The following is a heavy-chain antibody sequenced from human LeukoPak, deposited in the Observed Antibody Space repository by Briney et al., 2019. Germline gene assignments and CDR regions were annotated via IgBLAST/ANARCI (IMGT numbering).Heavy chain of an antibody. D-gene: IGHD1-1*01. CDR1: GYSFTGYY. CDR3: VRVLKKARPFDY. V-gene: IGHV1-2*02. Sequence: GASVKVSCKASGYSFTGYYIHWVRQAPGQGLAWMGWINPYSGDTTYAQKFQGRATMTRDTSINTAYMELSTLRSDDTAVYYCVRVLKKARPFDYWGQGTLVTVSS. CDR2: INPYSGDT. J-gene: IGHJ4*02.